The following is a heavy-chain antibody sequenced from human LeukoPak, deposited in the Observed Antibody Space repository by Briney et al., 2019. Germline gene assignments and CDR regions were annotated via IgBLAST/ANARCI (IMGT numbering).Heavy chain of an antibody. Sequence: SETLSLTCTVSGGSISSGDYYWSWIRQPPGKGLEWIGYIYYSGSTYCNPSLKSRVTISVDTSKNQFSLKLSSVTAADTAVYYCARVTSGYYKYYWGQGTLVTVSS. V-gene: IGHV4-30-4*01. CDR2: IYYSGST. D-gene: IGHD3-22*01. CDR1: GGSISSGDYY. CDR3: ARVTSGYYKYY. J-gene: IGHJ4*02.